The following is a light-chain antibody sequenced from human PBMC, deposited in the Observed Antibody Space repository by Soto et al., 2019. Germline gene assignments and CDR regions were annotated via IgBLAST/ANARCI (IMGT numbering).Light chain of an antibody. CDR2: DAS. CDR1: QSVSGY. V-gene: IGKV3-11*01. CDR3: QQRSNWPYLT. J-gene: IGKJ4*01. Sequence: EIVLTQSPDTLSVSPGERATLSCRASQSVSGYLGWYQQKPGQAPRLLIYDASNRAYGVPARFRGSGSGTNFTLTIASLEPHDFAVYYCQQRSNWPYLTFGEGTRV.